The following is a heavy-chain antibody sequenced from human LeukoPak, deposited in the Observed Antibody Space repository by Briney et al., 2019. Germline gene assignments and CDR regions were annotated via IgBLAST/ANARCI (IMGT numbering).Heavy chain of an antibody. J-gene: IGHJ4*02. V-gene: IGHV1-8*01. CDR3: ARELGSGIPIDY. CDR2: MNPNSGNT. D-gene: IGHD7-27*01. CDR1: GYTFTSYD. Sequence: ASVKVSCKASGYTFTSYDINWVRQATGQGLQWMGWMNPNSGNTGYAQKFQGRATMTRNTSISTAYMELSSLRSEDTAVYYCARELGSGIPIDYWGQGTLVTVSS.